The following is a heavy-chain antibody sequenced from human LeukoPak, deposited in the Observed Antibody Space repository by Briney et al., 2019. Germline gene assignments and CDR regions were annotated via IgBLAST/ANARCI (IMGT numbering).Heavy chain of an antibody. CDR1: GFTFSSYW. CDR3: AGDYIWGRLF. CDR2: IASDGSST. D-gene: IGHD3-16*01. J-gene: IGHJ4*01. V-gene: IGHV3-74*01. Sequence: PGGSLRLSCAASGFTFSSYWMNWVRQAPGKGLVWVSRIASDGSSTTYADSVKGRFSISRDNAKNTLYLQMNSLRVEDTAVYYCAGDYIWGRLFWGQGTLVTVSS.